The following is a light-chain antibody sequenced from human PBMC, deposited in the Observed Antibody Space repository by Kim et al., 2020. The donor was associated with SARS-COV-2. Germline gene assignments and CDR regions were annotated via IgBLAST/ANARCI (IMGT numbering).Light chain of an antibody. J-gene: IGKJ1*01. CDR1: QTVSNNY. CDR2: RAS. CDR3: QQYSDSRT. V-gene: IGKV3-20*01. Sequence: EIVLTQSPGTLSLSPGERATLSCRASQTVSNNYLAWYQQKPGQAPRLLIYRASSRATGIPDRISGSGSETDFTLTISRLEAEDFAVYYCQQYSDSRTFGQGTKVDIK.